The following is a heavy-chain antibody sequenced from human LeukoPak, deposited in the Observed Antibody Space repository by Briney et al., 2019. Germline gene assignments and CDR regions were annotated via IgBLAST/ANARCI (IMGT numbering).Heavy chain of an antibody. J-gene: IGHJ4*02. D-gene: IGHD5-24*01. CDR2: ISSSSSYI. V-gene: IGHV3-21*01. CDR3: AREVYPARERDGPDY. CDR1: GFTFSSYS. Sequence: GGSLRLSCAASGFTFSSYSMNWVRQAPGKGLEWVSSISSSSSYIYYADSVKGRFTISRDNAKNSLYLQMNSLRAEDTAVYYCAREVYPARERDGPDYWGQGTLVTVSS.